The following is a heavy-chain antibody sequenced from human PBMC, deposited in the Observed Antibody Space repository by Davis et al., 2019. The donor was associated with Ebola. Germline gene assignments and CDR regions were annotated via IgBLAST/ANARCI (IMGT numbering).Heavy chain of an antibody. CDR1: GFTFSSYA. CDR2: ISGSGGST. V-gene: IGHV3-23*01. Sequence: PGGSLRLSCAASGFTFSSYAMSWVRQAPGKGLEWVSAISGSGGSTYYADSVKGRFTISRDNSKNTLYLQMNSLRVEDTAIYYCARILQVGPWHYDVWGRGTLVTVSS. D-gene: IGHD1-26*01. CDR3: ARILQVGPWHYDV. J-gene: IGHJ2*01.